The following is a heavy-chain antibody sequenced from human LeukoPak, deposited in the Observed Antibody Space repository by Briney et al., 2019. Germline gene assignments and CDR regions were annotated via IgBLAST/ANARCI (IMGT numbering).Heavy chain of an antibody. CDR3: ARHSRDGPEDY. D-gene: IGHD5-24*01. CDR2: IYYSGST. V-gene: IGHV4-59*08. CDR1: GGSISSYY. Sequence: SETLFLTCTVSGGSISSYYWSWIRQPPGKGLEWIGYIYYSGSTNYNPSLKSRLTISVDASKNQFSLKLSSVTAADTAVYYCARHSRDGPEDYWGQGTLVTVSS. J-gene: IGHJ4*02.